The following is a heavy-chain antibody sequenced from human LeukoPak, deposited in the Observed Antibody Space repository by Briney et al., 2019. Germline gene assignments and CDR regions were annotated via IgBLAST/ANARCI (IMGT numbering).Heavy chain of an antibody. CDR3: TRSLQWLVEDRYYYYMDV. J-gene: IGHJ6*03. D-gene: IGHD6-19*01. V-gene: IGHV4-34*01. Sequence: TPSETLSLTCAVSGGPFSGYDWTWIRQPPGKGLEWIGEINHGGDSNYNSSLQSRLTMSVDTSRNQFFLKLTSATAADTAAYYCTRSLQWLVEDRYYYYMDVWGEGTPVTVSS. CDR2: INHGGDS. CDR1: GGPFSGYD.